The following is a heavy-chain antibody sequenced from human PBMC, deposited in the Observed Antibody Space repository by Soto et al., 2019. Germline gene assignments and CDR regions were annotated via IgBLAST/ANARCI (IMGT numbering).Heavy chain of an antibody. CDR3: XXXPCGGDSCSSFHFDY. CDR1: GYTFTSYA. J-gene: IGHJ4*02. V-gene: IGHV1-3*01. CDR2: INAANGNT. Sequence: QVQLVQSGAEVKKPGASVKVSCKASGYTFTSYAVHXXXXXXXXRLEWMGWINAANGNTIYSQKFQGRVSITRDTXXSXXXXXXXXXXXEXTAVXXCXXXPCGGDSCSSFHFDYWGQGTLVTVSS. D-gene: IGHD2-21*01.